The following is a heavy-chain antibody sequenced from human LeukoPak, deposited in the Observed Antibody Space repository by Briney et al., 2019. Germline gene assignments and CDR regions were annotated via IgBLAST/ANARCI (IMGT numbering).Heavy chain of an antibody. Sequence: GGSLRLSCAASGFTYSSYGMHWVRQAPGKGLEWVAVISYDGSNKYYADSVKGRFTISRDNSKNTLYLQMNSLRAEDTAVYYCAKESYSTSWQLDSWGQGTLVTVSS. V-gene: IGHV3-30*18. CDR1: GFTYSSYG. D-gene: IGHD6-13*01. CDR2: ISYDGSNK. J-gene: IGHJ4*02. CDR3: AKESYSTSWQLDS.